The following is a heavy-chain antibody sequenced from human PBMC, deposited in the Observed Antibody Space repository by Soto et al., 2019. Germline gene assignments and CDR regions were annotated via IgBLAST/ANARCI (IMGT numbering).Heavy chain of an antibody. J-gene: IGHJ6*02. V-gene: IGHV1-69*02. CDR2: IIPILGIA. CDR1: GGTFSSYT. Sequence: QVQLVQSGAEVKKPGSSVKVSCKASGGTFSSYTISWVRQAPGQGLEWMGRIIPILGIANYAQKFQGRVTITADKSTSTAYMELSSLRSDDTAVYYCATLGYCSGGSCDSAVDYYYGMDVWGQGTTVTVSS. CDR3: ATLGYCSGGSCDSAVDYYYGMDV. D-gene: IGHD2-15*01.